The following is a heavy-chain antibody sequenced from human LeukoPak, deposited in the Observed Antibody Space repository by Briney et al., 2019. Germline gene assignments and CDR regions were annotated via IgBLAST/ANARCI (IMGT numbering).Heavy chain of an antibody. Sequence: GASVKVSCKASGYTFTTYGISWVRQAPGQGLEWMGWISTYNGNTNYAQNLQGRVTMTRDTSISTAYMELSRLSSDDTAVYYCARGVTGIYYYYYMDTWGKGTTVTVSS. CDR1: GYTFTTYG. CDR3: ARGVTGIYYYYYMDT. V-gene: IGHV1-18*01. J-gene: IGHJ6*03. CDR2: ISTYNGNT. D-gene: IGHD3-10*01.